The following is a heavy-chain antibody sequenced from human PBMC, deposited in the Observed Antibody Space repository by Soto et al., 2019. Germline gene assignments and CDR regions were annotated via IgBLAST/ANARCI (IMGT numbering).Heavy chain of an antibody. D-gene: IGHD3-9*01. J-gene: IGHJ4*02. CDR2: IYWDDDK. V-gene: IGHV2-5*02. CDR3: AHRSEQHYDILTGYLYFDY. Sequence: SGPTLVNPTLTLTLTCTFSGFSLSTSGVGVGWIRQPPGKALEWLALIYWDDDKRYSPSLKSRLTITKDTSKNQVVLTMTNMDPVDTATYYCAHRSEQHYDILTGYLYFDYWGQGNLVTVSS. CDR1: GFSLSTSGVG.